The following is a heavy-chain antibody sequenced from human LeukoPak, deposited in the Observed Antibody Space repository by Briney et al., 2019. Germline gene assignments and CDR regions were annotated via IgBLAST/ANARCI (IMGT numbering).Heavy chain of an antibody. V-gene: IGHV4-34*01. CDR2: INHSGST. D-gene: IGHD5-12*01. Sequence: SETLSLTCAVYGGSFSVYYWSWIRQPPGKGLEWIGEINHSGSTNYNPSLKSRVTISVDTSKNQFSLKLSSVTAADTAVYYCARGWLPRGGIFDYWGQGTLVTVSS. J-gene: IGHJ4*02. CDR1: GGSFSVYY. CDR3: ARGWLPRGGIFDY.